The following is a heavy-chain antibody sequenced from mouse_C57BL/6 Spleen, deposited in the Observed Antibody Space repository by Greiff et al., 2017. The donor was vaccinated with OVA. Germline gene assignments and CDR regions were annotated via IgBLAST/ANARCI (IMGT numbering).Heavy chain of an antibody. V-gene: IGHV1-62-2*01. J-gene: IGHJ4*01. D-gene: IGHD1-1*01. CDR3: ARHDRYYYGSSYAMDY. CDR2: FYPGSGSI. Sequence: VQGVESGAELVKPGASVKLSCKASGYTFTEYTIHWVKQRSGQGLEWIGWFYPGSGSIKYNEKFKDKATLTADKSSSTVYMELSRLTSEDSAVYFCARHDRYYYGSSYAMDYWGQGTSVTVSS. CDR1: GYTFTEYT.